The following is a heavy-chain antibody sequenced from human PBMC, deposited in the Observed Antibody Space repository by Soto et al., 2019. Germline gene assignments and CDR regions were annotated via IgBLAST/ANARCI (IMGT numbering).Heavy chain of an antibody. CDR2: MAPSGSS. Sequence: QVRLQESGPGLVKPSETLSLTCTVSNASISSYYWSWIRQPPGKRLEWIGYMAPSGSSKYNPSLAGRVTISVGTSNNQFSLKLTSVTAADTAVYYCARNGNFGDDIHDYYGMDVWGRGTTVTVSS. V-gene: IGHV4-59*01. CDR3: ARNGNFGDDIHDYYGMDV. D-gene: IGHD4-17*01. J-gene: IGHJ6*02. CDR1: NASISSYY.